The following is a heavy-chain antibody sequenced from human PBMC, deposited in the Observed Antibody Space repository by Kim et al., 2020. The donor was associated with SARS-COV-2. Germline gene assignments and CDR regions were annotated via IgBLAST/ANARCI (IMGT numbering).Heavy chain of an antibody. V-gene: IGHV3-7*01. Sequence: GGSLRLSCAASGFTFNNSWMSWVRQAPGKGLEWVANIKQDGSEKYYVDSVKGRFTISRDNAKNSLYLQMNSLRAEDTAVYFSARAISSGWYRGAFDIWGQGTMVTVSS. CDR3: ARAISSGWYRGAFDI. CDR2: IKQDGSEK. D-gene: IGHD6-19*01. J-gene: IGHJ3*02. CDR1: GFTFNNSW.